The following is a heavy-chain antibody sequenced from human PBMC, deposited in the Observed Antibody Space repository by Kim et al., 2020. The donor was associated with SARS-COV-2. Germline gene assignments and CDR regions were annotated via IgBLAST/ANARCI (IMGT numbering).Heavy chain of an antibody. CDR3: ASGVVVPAARRRYNWFDP. J-gene: IGHJ5*02. CDR2: IYYSGST. Sequence: SETLSLTCTVSGGSISSGGYYWSWIRQHPGKGLEWIGYIYYSGSTYYNPSLKSRVTISVDTSKNQFSLKLSSVTAADTAVYYCASGVVVPAARRRYNWFDPWGQGTLVTVSS. V-gene: IGHV4-31*03. D-gene: IGHD2-2*01. CDR1: GGSISSGGYY.